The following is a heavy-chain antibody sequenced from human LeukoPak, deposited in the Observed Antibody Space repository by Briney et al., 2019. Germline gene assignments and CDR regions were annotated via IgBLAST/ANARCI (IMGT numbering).Heavy chain of an antibody. CDR2: ISPYNGNT. J-gene: IGHJ6*03. CDR3: ARETTLTGRYFYYYMDV. Sequence: GAPVKVSCKASGYTFTTYGISWVRQAPGQGLEWMGWISPYNGNTNYAQKLQGRVTMTTDTSTSTAYMELRSLRSDDTAVYYCARETTLTGRYFYYYMDVWGKGTTVTVSS. D-gene: IGHD2/OR15-2a*01. CDR1: GYTFTTYG. V-gene: IGHV1-18*01.